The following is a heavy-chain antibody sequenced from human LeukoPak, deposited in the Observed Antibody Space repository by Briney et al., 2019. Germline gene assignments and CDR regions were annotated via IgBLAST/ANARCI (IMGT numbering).Heavy chain of an antibody. D-gene: IGHD6-13*01. CDR2: VYYSGST. CDR1: GGSISTYY. CDR3: ARGISSSWYPIDY. J-gene: IGHJ4*02. V-gene: IGHV4-59*01. Sequence: SETLSLTCTVSGGSISTYYWSWIRQPPRRGLEWIGNVYYSGSTNYNPSLKSRVTISVDTSKNQFSLKLSSVTAADTAMYYCARGISSSWYPIDYWGQGTLVAVSS.